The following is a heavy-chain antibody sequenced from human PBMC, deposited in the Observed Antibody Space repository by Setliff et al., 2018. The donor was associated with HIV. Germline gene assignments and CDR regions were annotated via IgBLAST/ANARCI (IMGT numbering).Heavy chain of an antibody. V-gene: IGHV3-23*01. CDR2: ISGSGAST. D-gene: IGHD5-12*01. J-gene: IGHJ3*02. Sequence: GGSLRLSCAASGFTFSSYASGWVRQAPGKGLEWVSAISGSGASTYYADSVKGRFTISRDNSKNTLYLQMNSLRVEDTAVYYCAKGRYGGYDWGTLDIWGQGTMVTVSS. CDR3: AKGRYGGYDWGTLDI. CDR1: GFTFSSYA.